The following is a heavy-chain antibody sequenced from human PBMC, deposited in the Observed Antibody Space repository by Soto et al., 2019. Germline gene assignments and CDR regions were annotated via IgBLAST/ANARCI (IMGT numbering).Heavy chain of an antibody. D-gene: IGHD2-15*01. V-gene: IGHV3-23*01. CDR2: ISGSGGST. CDR3: AKLKLSRSGGSGGRSGAFDI. Sequence: GGSLRLSCAASGFTFSSYAMSWVRQAPGKGLEWVSAISGSGGSTYYADSVKGRFTISRDNSKNTLYLQMNSLRAGDTAVYYCAKLKLSRSGGSGGRSGAFDIWGQGTMVTVSS. CDR1: GFTFSSYA. J-gene: IGHJ3*02.